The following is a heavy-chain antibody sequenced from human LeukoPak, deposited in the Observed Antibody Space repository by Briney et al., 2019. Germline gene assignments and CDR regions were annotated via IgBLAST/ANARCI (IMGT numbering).Heavy chain of an antibody. CDR2: INSDGSST. V-gene: IGHV3-74*01. CDR1: GFTFSSYW. D-gene: IGHD3-22*01. CDR3: ARVHDSSGYYYWWFDP. Sequence: GGSLRLSCAASGFTFSSYWMHWVRQAPGKGLVWVSRINSDGSSTSYADSVKGRFTISRDNAKNTLYLQMNSLRAEDTAVYYCARVHDSSGYYYWWFDPWGQGTLVTVSS. J-gene: IGHJ5*02.